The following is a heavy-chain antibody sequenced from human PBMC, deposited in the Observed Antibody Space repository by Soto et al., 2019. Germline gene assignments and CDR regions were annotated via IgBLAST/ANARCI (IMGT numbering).Heavy chain of an antibody. J-gene: IGHJ4*02. CDR1: GGSISSGDYY. D-gene: IGHD1-7*01. CDR3: AREANWNYELGNYFDY. V-gene: IGHV4-30-4*01. CDR2: IFYSGST. Sequence: PSETLSLTCTVSGGSISSGDYYWTWIRHPPGKGLEWIGYIFYSGSTYYNPSLQSRVTISVDTSKNQFSLKLNSVTAADTAVYYCAREANWNYELGNYFDYWGQGSLVTVSS.